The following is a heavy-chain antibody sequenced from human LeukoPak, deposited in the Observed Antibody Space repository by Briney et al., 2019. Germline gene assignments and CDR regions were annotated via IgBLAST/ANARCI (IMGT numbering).Heavy chain of an antibody. J-gene: IGHJ6*03. CDR2: ISSSGSTI. D-gene: IGHD2-2*02. CDR3: ARSPCGSTSCYIGYYYYYYMDV. V-gene: IGHV3-11*01. Sequence: PGGSLRLSCAASGFTFSDYYMSWIRQAPGKGLEWVSYISSSGSTIYYADSVKGRFTISRDNAKNSLYLQMNSLRAEDTAVYYCARSPCGSTSCYIGYYYYYYMDVWGKGTTVTVSS. CDR1: GFTFSDYY.